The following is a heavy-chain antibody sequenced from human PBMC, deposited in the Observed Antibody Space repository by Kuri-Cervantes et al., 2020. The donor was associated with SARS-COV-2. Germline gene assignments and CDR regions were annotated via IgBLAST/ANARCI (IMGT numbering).Heavy chain of an antibody. J-gene: IGHJ4*02. CDR1: GFTFSSYA. V-gene: IGHV3-49*04. CDR3: ARRLAAAGTIDY. Sequence: GESLKISCAASGFTFSSYAMHWVRQAPGKGLEWVGFIRSKAYGGTTEYAASVKGRFTISRDDSKSIAYLQMNSLKTEDTAVYYCARRLAAAGTIDYWGQGTLVTVSS. CDR2: IRSKAYGGTT. D-gene: IGHD6-13*01.